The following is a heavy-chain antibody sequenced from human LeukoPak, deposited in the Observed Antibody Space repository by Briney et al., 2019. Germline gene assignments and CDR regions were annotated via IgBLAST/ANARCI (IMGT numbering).Heavy chain of an antibody. CDR2: IYTSGST. J-gene: IGHJ6*03. D-gene: IGHD3-10*01. CDR3: ARRAGVDYYYYYMDV. CDR1: GGSISSYS. V-gene: IGHV4-4*09. Sequence: SETLSLTCTVSGGSISSYSWSWIRQPPGKGLEWIGYIYTSGSTNYNPSLKSRVTISVDTSKNQFSLKLSSVTAADTAVYYCARRAGVDYYYYYMDVWGKGTTVTVSS.